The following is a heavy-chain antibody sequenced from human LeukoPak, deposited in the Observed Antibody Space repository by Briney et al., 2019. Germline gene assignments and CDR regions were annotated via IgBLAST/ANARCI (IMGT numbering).Heavy chain of an antibody. CDR3: AKGAAAATGTHDAFDI. V-gene: IGHV3-23*01. CDR1: GFTFSSYA. Sequence: GGSLRLSCAASGFTFSSYAMSWVRQAPGKGLEWVSAISGSGGSTYYADSVKGRSTISRDNSKNTLYLQMNSLRAEDTAVYYCAKGAAAATGTHDAFDIWGQGTMVTVSS. D-gene: IGHD6-13*01. CDR2: ISGSGGST. J-gene: IGHJ3*02.